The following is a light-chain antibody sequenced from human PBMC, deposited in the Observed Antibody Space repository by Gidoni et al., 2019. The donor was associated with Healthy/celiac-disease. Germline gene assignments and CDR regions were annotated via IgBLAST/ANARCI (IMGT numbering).Light chain of an antibody. J-gene: IGKJ4*01. CDR1: QSVSSY. CDR3: QQRRNWPPRLT. Sequence: EMVLIQSSATLSLSPGEIATLSCRASQSVSSYLAWYQQKPGQPPFLLIYDASNRATGIPARFSGSGSGTDFALTISSLEPEDFAVYYCQQRRNWPPRLTFGGGTKVEIK. V-gene: IGKV3-11*01. CDR2: DAS.